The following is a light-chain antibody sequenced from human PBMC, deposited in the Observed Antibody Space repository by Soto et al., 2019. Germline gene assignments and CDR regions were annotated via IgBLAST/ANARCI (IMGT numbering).Light chain of an antibody. J-gene: IGKJ2*01. CDR1: QSISSW. V-gene: IGKV1-5*03. Sequence: DIQMTQSPSTLSASVGDRVTITCRASQSISSWLAWYQQKPGKAPKLLIYKASSLESGVPSRFSGGGSGTEFTLTISRLQPDDFPTYYCQQYNSYPYTFGQGTKLEIK. CDR3: QQYNSYPYT. CDR2: KAS.